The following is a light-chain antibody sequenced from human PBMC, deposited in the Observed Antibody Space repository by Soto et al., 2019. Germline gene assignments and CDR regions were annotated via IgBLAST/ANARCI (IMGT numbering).Light chain of an antibody. Sequence: DIQMTQSPSTLSGSVGDRVTITCRASQTINSWLAWYQQKPGKAPKLLIYKASTLKSGVPSRFSGSGSGTEFTLTISSLQADDFATYYCQQYNTYSWAFGQGTKV. V-gene: IGKV1-5*03. CDR3: QQYNTYSWA. CDR2: KAS. CDR1: QTINSW. J-gene: IGKJ1*01.